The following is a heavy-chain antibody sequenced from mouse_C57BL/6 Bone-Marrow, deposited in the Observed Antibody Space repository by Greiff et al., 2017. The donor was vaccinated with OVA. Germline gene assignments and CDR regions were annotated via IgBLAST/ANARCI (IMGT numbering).Heavy chain of an antibody. CDR1: GFTFSSYA. CDR3: ASHYYGSSYYYAMDY. Sequence: EVKLMESGGGLVKPGGSLKLSCAASGFTFSSYAMSWVRQTPEKRLEWVATISDGGSYTYYPDNVKGRFTISRDNAKNNLYLQMSHLKSEDTAMYYCASHYYGSSYYYAMDYWGQGTSVTVSS. CDR2: ISDGGSYT. D-gene: IGHD1-1*01. V-gene: IGHV5-4*03. J-gene: IGHJ4*01.